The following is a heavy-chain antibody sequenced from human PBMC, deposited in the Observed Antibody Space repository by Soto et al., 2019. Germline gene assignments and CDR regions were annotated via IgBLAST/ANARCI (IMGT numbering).Heavy chain of an antibody. D-gene: IGHD1-26*01. Sequence: QITLKESGPTLVKPTQTLTLTCTFSGFSLSTSGVSVGWIRQPPGKALEWLALIYWDDDKRYSPSLKSRLTITQDPAKNQLVLTMTNMDPVDTDTYYCAHSALQTGDFDYWGQGTLVTVSS. CDR2: IYWDDDK. CDR3: AHSALQTGDFDY. V-gene: IGHV2-5*02. CDR1: GFSLSTSGVS. J-gene: IGHJ4*02.